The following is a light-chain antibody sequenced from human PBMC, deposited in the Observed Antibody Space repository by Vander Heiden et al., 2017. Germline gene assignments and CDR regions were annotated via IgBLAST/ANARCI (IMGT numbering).Light chain of an antibody. V-gene: IGKV2-28*01. Sequence: IVSTHSTLPLPVTPGVSHSISSRSSQGFLHINGYNSVDWYLQKPGQSPQLLIYLASTRASGVPDRFSGSGSGTEFTLNISRVEAEDVGVFYCMQSLQSLWTFGQGTKLEIK. CDR2: LAS. CDR3: MQSLQSLWT. J-gene: IGKJ1*01. CDR1: QGFLHINGYNS.